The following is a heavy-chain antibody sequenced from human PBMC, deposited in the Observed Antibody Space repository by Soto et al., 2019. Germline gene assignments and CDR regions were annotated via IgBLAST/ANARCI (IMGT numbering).Heavy chain of an antibody. J-gene: IGHJ6*03. V-gene: IGHV3-74*01. Sequence: GGSLRLSCAASGFTFSSYWMHWVRQAPGKGLVWVSRINRDGSSTSYADSVKGRFTISRDNAKNTLYLQMNSLRAEDTAVYYCAGLPVRGGYYYYYYMDVWGKGTTVTVSS. CDR3: AGLPVRGGYYYYYYMDV. CDR2: INRDGSST. CDR1: GFTFSSYW. D-gene: IGHD3-10*01.